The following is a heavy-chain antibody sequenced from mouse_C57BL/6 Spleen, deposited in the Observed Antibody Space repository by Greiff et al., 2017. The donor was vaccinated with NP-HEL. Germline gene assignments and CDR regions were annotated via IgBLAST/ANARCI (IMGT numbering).Heavy chain of an antibody. J-gene: IGHJ1*03. CDR2: ISYDGSN. Sequence: VQLKQSGPGLVKPSQSLSLTCSVTGYSITSGYYWNWIRQFPGNKLEWMGYISYDGSNNYNPSLKNRISITRDTSKNQFCLKLNSVTTEDTATYYCARGNYGSSPWYFDVWGTGTTVTVSS. CDR3: ARGNYGSSPWYFDV. CDR1: GYSITSGYY. V-gene: IGHV3-6*01. D-gene: IGHD1-1*01.